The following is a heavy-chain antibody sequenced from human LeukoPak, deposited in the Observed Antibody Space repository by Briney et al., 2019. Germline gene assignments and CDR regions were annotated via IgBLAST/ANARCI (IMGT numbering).Heavy chain of an antibody. V-gene: IGHV4-61*02. Sequence: SETLSLTCTVSGDSISTSNSYWGWIRQPPWKGLEWIGRIYTSGSTNYNPSLKSRVTISVDTSKNQFSLKLSSVTAADTAVYYCARVGSSGVRYWGQGTLVTVSS. D-gene: IGHD6-19*01. J-gene: IGHJ4*02. CDR1: GDSISTSNSY. CDR3: ARVGSSGVRY. CDR2: IYTSGST.